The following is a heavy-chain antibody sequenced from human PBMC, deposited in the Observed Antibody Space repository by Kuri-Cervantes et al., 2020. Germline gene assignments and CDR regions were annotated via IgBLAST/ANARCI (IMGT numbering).Heavy chain of an antibody. J-gene: IGHJ4*02. CDR3: AKVRRITIFGVVTAFDY. D-gene: IGHD3-3*01. CDR1: GFTFSDYY. V-gene: IGHV3-11*01. CDR2: ISSSGSTI. Sequence: GESLKISCAASGFTFSDYYMSWIRQAPGKGLEWLSYISSSGSTIYYADSVKGRFTISRDNAKNSLYLQMNSLRAEDTAVYYCAKVRRITIFGVVTAFDYWGQGTLVTVSS.